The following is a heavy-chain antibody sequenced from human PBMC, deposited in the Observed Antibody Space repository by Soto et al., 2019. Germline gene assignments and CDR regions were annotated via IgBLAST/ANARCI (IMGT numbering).Heavy chain of an antibody. CDR3: VKDLRPRWAGPRDYFDF. Sequence: QVQLVESGGGLVLPGTSLRLSCAASGFAFTSHAMHWVRQAPGKGLEWVAVISFDGNVQYYADSVKGRFTISRDTSKNTLFLQMDSLRVADTAVYYCVKDLRPRWAGPRDYFDFWGLGTLVTVSS. CDR2: ISFDGNVQ. J-gene: IGHJ4*02. CDR1: GFAFTSHA. V-gene: IGHV3-30*18. D-gene: IGHD2-21*01.